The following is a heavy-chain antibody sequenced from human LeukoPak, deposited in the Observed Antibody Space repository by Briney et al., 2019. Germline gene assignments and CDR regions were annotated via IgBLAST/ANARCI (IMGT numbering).Heavy chain of an antibody. J-gene: IGHJ4*02. CDR3: ARNRGDPSYFDY. V-gene: IGHV3-21*01. Sequence: PGGSLRLSCTASGFTFKGYSMNWVRQAPGKGLEWVSSISTSSSYIYYADSVKGRFTISRNNPKNSLYLQMNSLRAEDTAVYYCARNRGDPSYFDYWGQGTLVTVSS. CDR1: GFTFKGYS. CDR2: ISTSSSYI. D-gene: IGHD4-17*01.